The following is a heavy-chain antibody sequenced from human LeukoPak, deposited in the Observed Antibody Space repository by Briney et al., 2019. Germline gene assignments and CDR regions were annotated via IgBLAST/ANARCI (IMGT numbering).Heavy chain of an antibody. Sequence: PGGSLRLSCAASGFTFSSFMSWVRQAPGKGLEWVSVLYDDGATKYADSVKGRFTISRDNSENTLFLQMNSLRTEDTAVYYCAREILYHYYEYWGQGTLVTVSS. CDR2: LYDDGAT. V-gene: IGHV3-53*01. CDR3: AREILYHYYEY. J-gene: IGHJ4*02. CDR1: GFTFSSF. D-gene: IGHD2-2*02.